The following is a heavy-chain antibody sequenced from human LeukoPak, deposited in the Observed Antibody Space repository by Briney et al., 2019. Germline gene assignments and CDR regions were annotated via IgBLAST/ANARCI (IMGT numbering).Heavy chain of an antibody. Sequence: SETLSLTCTVSGGSISSYYWSWIRQTPGQVPEWIGYIYYSGGTNYNPSLKSRVTIPVDTSKKQFSLKLTSVTAADTAVYYCARIMDTAWGMDVWGQGTTVTVSS. D-gene: IGHD2-8*01. CDR3: ARIMDTAWGMDV. V-gene: IGHV4-59*01. CDR2: IYYSGGT. CDR1: GGSISSYY. J-gene: IGHJ6*02.